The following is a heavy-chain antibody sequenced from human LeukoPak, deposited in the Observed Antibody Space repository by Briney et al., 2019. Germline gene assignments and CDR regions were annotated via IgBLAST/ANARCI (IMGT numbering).Heavy chain of an antibody. J-gene: IGHJ4*02. D-gene: IGHD6-13*01. CDR3: ASSYSNSWYDY. V-gene: IGHV4-31*03. Sequence: RTSDTLSLTCTVSFASISSVGYDWTWIRQHPEKGLEWIGYIFDSGNIYYNPSLKSRLTISVDTSENQFSLKLTSVTAADTAIYYCASSYSNSWYDYWGQGILVTVSS. CDR1: FASISSVGYD. CDR2: IFDSGNI.